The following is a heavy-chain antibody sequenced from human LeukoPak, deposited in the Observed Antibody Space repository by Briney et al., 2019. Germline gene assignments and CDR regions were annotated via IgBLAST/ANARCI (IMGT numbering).Heavy chain of an antibody. Sequence: GRSLRLSCAASGCTFSSYSMNWVRQAPGKGLEWVSSISSSSSYIYYADSVKGRFTISRDNAKNSLYLQMNSLRAEDTAVYYCASHRAWFGELLPTDYWGQGTLVTVSS. V-gene: IGHV3-21*01. D-gene: IGHD3-10*01. CDR3: ASHRAWFGELLPTDY. J-gene: IGHJ4*02. CDR1: GCTFSSYS. CDR2: ISSSSSYI.